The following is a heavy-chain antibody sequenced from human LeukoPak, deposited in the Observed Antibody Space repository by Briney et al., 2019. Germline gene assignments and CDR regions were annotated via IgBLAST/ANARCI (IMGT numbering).Heavy chain of an antibody. Sequence: GGTLSLSSAASGFTFSTVWVIWVPQAPGKEREWGGRIKGKTDGGAPDYAAPVKVRFTNSRDDSKSTLSVQMNSLKAEDTAGYYCTTEFPPIRETHSYDAFDIWGQGTMVTVSS. CDR2: IKGKTDGGAP. CDR3: TTEFPPIRETHSYDAFDI. D-gene: IGHD3-16*01. V-gene: IGHV3-15*01. CDR1: GFTFSTVW. J-gene: IGHJ3*02.